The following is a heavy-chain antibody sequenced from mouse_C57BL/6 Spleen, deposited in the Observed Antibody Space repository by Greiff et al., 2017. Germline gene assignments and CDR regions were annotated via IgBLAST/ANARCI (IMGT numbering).Heavy chain of an antibody. J-gene: IGHJ4*01. Sequence: VQLQQSGAELVKPGASVKMSCKASGYTFTSYWITWVKQRPGQGLEWIGDIYPASGSTNSNEKFKSKATLTVDTSSRTAYMQLSSLTYDDSAVYYCARRGVYYDGSSFYYAMDYWGQGTSVTVSS. V-gene: IGHV1-55*01. D-gene: IGHD1-1*01. CDR2: IYPASGST. CDR3: ARRGVYYDGSSFYYAMDY. CDR1: GYTFTSYW.